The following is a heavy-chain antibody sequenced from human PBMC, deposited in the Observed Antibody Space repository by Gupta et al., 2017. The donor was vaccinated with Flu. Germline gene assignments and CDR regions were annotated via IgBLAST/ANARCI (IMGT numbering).Heavy chain of an antibody. V-gene: IGHV3-48*03. CDR2: ISNRGSTI. Sequence: EVQLVESGGGLVQPGGSLRLSCAASGFTFSSYEMNWVRQAPGKGLEWVSYISNRGSTIYYADSVKGRFTISRDNAKNSLYLQMDSLRAEDTALYYCARQKIAVAGSFDYWGQGTLVTVSS. J-gene: IGHJ4*02. CDR3: ARQKIAVAGSFDY. CDR1: GFTFSSYE. D-gene: IGHD6-19*01.